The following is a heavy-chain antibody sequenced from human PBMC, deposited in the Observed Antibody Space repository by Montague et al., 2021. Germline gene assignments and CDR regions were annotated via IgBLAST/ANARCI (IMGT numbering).Heavy chain of an antibody. CDR1: GFNFNSSA. CDR2: ISYDGSNK. CDR3: ARDPSYYGSGSSNWFDP. Sequence: SLRLSCAASGFNFNSSAMPWVRQAPGKGLEWVAIISYDGSNKYYADSVKGRFTVSRDNSKNTLFLQMNSLRPEDTAVYYCARDPSYYGSGSSNWFDPWGQGTLVTVSS. D-gene: IGHD3-10*01. J-gene: IGHJ5*02. V-gene: IGHV3-30*04.